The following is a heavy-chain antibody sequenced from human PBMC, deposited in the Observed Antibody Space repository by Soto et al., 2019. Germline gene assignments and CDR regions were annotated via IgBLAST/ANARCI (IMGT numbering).Heavy chain of an antibody. Sequence: GSLRLSCVASGFTFSSYAMSWVRQAPGKGLEWVSAISGSGGSTYYADSVKGRFTISRDNSKNTLYLQMKSLRAEDTAVYYSAKDIGFWEWFPIEGWDYWGQGTLVTVSS. CDR1: GFTFSSYA. J-gene: IGHJ4*02. CDR3: AKDIGFWEWFPIEGWDY. D-gene: IGHD3-3*01. V-gene: IGHV3-23*01. CDR2: ISGSGGST.